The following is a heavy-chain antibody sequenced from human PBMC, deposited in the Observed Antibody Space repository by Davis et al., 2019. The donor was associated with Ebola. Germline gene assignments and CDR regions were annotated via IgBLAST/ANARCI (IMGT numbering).Heavy chain of an antibody. D-gene: IGHD3-16*01. J-gene: IGHJ5*02. CDR1: GGSISSYY. V-gene: IGHV4-59*01. CDR3: ARRIWDWFDP. Sequence: MPSETLSLTCTVSGGSISSYYWSWIRQPPGKGLEWIGYIYYSGSTNYNPSLKSRVTISVDTSKNQFSLKLSSVTAADTAVYYCARRIWDWFDPWDQGTLVTVSS. CDR2: IYYSGST.